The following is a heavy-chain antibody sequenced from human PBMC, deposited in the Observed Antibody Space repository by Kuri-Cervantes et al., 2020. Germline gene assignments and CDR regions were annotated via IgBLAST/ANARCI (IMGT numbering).Heavy chain of an antibody. J-gene: IGHJ4*02. V-gene: IGHV1-8*01. CDR2: MNPNSGNT. CDR3: ARGYCSSTSCHIDY. CDR1: GYTFTSYD. Sequence: ASVKVSCKASGYTFTSYDINWVRQATGQGLEWMGWMNPNSGNTGYAQKFQGRVTMTRNTSISTAYMELSSLRSEDTAVYYCARGYCSSTSCHIDYWGQGTLVTVSS. D-gene: IGHD2-2*02.